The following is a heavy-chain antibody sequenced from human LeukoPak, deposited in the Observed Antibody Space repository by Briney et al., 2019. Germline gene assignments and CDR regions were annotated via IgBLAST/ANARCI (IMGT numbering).Heavy chain of an antibody. CDR3: ARARPSSGYSYGYPDY. V-gene: IGHV4-4*02. D-gene: IGHD5-18*01. CDR2: NYHSGST. CDR1: GGSISSSNW. J-gene: IGHJ4*02. Sequence: SGTLSLTCAVSGGSISSSNWWSWVRQPPGKGLEWIGENYHSGSTNYNPSLKSRVTISVDKSKNQFSLKLSSVTAADTAVYYCARARPSSGYSYGYPDYWGQGTLVTVSS.